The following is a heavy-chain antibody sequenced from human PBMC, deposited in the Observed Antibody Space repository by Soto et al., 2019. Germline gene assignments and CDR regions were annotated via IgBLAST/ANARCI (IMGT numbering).Heavy chain of an antibody. CDR1: GDSVSSNSAA. J-gene: IGHJ4*02. V-gene: IGHV6-1*01. CDR3: ARTGGGVD. D-gene: IGHD2-15*01. Sequence: QVQLQQSGPGLVKPSQTLSLTCAISGDSVSSNSAAWNWIRQSPSRGLEWLGWTYYRSKWYNDYAVSLKNRITITPHPSKKQFPLQLPSVTPGDTAFYFCARTGGGVDWGQGTLVTVSS. CDR2: TYYRSKWYN.